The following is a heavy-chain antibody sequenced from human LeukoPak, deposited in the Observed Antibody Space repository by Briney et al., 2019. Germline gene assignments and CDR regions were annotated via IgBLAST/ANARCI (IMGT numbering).Heavy chain of an antibody. J-gene: IGHJ6*03. CDR2: IHHSGST. D-gene: IGHD1-26*01. V-gene: IGHV4-4*02. Sequence: PSETLSLTCAVSGGSISSRNWWCWVRPPPGKGLEWIGEIHHSGSTNYNSSLKSRVTISVDKSKNQFSLKLKSVTAADTAVYYCARVVGANRDYYYYQMDVWGKGTTVTVSS. CDR1: GGSISSRNW. CDR3: ARVVGANRDYYYYQMDV.